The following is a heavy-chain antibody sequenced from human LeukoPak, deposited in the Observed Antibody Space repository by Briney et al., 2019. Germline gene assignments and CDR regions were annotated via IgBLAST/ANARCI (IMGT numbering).Heavy chain of an antibody. D-gene: IGHD3-22*01. V-gene: IGHV1-24*01. CDR1: GYTLTELS. J-gene: IGHJ3*02. Sequence: ASVKVSCKVSGYTLTELSMHWVRQAPGKGLGWMGGFDPEDGETIYARKFQGRVTMTEDTSTDTAYMELSSLRSEDTAVYYCATVAYYYDSSGRNAFDIWGQGTMVTVSS. CDR3: ATVAYYYDSSGRNAFDI. CDR2: FDPEDGET.